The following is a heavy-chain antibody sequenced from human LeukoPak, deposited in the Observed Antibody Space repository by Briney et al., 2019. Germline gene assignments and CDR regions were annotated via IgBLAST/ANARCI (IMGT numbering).Heavy chain of an antibody. J-gene: IGHJ5*02. CDR2: INHSGST. Sequence: SETLSLTCAVYGGSFSGYYWSWIRQPPGKGLEWIGEINHSGSTNYNPSLKSRVTISVDTSKNQFSLKLSSVTAADTAVYYCARGLRSVDRNRGYNWFDPWGQGTLVTVSS. CDR3: ARGLRSVDRNRGYNWFDP. V-gene: IGHV4-34*01. D-gene: IGHD5-12*01. CDR1: GGSFSGYY.